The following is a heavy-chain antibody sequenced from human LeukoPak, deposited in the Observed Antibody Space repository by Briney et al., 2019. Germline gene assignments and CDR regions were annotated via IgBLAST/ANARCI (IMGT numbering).Heavy chain of an antibody. CDR3: ARHRYYYGSSGYYYQP. D-gene: IGHD3-22*01. CDR1: GGSISSFY. J-gene: IGHJ5*02. CDR2: IYYSGST. Sequence: SETLSLTCTVSGGSISSFYWSWIRQPPGKGLEWIGYIYYSGSTNYNPSLKSRVTISVDTSKNQFSLRLSSVTAADTAVYYCARHRYYYGSSGYYYQPWGQGTLVTVSS. V-gene: IGHV4-59*01.